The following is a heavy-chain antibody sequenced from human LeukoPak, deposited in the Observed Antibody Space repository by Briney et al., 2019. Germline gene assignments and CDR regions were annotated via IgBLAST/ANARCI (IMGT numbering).Heavy chain of an antibody. V-gene: IGHV4-59*01. CDR3: ARVRSGWPFVDY. CDR2: IYYSGTT. J-gene: IGHJ4*02. Sequence: SETLSLTCTVSGGSISGYYWSWIRQPPGKGLEGIAFIYYSGTTNYNPSLKSRVTISLDTSKNQFSLKLISVTAADTAVYYCARVRSGWPFVDYWGQGTLVTVSS. D-gene: IGHD6-19*01. CDR1: GGSISGYY.